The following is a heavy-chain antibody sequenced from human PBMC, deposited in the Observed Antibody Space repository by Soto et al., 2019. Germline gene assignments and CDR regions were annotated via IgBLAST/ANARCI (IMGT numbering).Heavy chain of an antibody. CDR1: GDSVSSNSAA. V-gene: IGHV6-1*01. D-gene: IGHD2-15*01. Sequence: SQTLSLTCAISGDSVSSNSAARNWIRQSPSRGLEWLGRTYYRSKWYNDYAVSVKSRITINPDTSKNQFSLQLNSVTPEDTAVYFCAREHCRGGSCYSGFDPWGQGTLVTVSS. J-gene: IGHJ5*02. CDR2: TYYRSKWYN. CDR3: AREHCRGGSCYSGFDP.